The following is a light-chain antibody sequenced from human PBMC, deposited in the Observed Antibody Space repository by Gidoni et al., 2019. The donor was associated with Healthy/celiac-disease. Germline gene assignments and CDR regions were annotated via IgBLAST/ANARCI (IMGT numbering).Light chain of an antibody. Sequence: QSVLTQPPPASGTPGQRVTIPCSGSSSNIGSNTVNWYQQLPGTAPKLLIYSNNQRPSGVPDRFSGSKSGTSASLAISGLQSEDEADYYCAAWDDSLNGVVIGGGTKLTVL. J-gene: IGLJ2*01. CDR3: AAWDDSLNGVV. CDR2: SNN. V-gene: IGLV1-44*01. CDR1: SSNIGSNT.